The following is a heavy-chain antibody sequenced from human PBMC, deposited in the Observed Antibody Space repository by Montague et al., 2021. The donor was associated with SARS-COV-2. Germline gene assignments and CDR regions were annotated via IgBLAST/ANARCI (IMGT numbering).Heavy chain of an antibody. D-gene: IGHD3-16*01. Sequence: SETLSLTCGVYGVSFSDDFWTWIRQSPEKGLEWIGEISLSGRTNYNPSLNNRVTISLGTSRKQFSLNLNSVTAADTAIYYCARDFERGGNFDYWGQGILVTVSS. CDR1: GVSFSDDF. CDR2: ISLSGRT. J-gene: IGHJ4*02. V-gene: IGHV4-34*01. CDR3: ARDFERGGNFDY.